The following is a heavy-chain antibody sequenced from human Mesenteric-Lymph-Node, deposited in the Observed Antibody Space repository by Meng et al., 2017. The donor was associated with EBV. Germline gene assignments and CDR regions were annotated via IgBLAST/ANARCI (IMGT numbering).Heavy chain of an antibody. CDR1: GGSFSGYY. CDR2: INHSGST. Sequence: QGQLQQWGAGLLKPSETLSLTCAVYGGSFSGYYWSWIRQPPGKGLEWIGEINHSGSTNYNPSLKSRVTISVDTSKNQFSLKLSSVTAADTAVYYCARGRSYVSGVIDPWGQGTLVTVSS. CDR3: ARGRSYVSGVIDP. J-gene: IGHJ5*02. D-gene: IGHD3-16*01. V-gene: IGHV4-34*01.